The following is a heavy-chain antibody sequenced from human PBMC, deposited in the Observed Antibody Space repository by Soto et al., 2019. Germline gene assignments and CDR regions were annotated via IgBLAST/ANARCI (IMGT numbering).Heavy chain of an antibody. CDR1: GFTFSDYY. CDR3: ARDADSSGWYNWFDP. Sequence: GRSLRLSCAASGFTFSDYYMSWIRQAPGKGLEWVSYISSSGSTIYYADSVKGRFTISRDNAKNSLYLQMNSLRAEDTAVYYCARDADSSGWYNWFDPWGQGTLVTVSS. D-gene: IGHD6-19*01. V-gene: IGHV3-11*01. CDR2: ISSSGSTI. J-gene: IGHJ5*02.